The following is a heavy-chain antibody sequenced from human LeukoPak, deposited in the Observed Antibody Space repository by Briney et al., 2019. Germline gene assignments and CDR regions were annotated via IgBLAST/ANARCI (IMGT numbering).Heavy chain of an antibody. D-gene: IGHD3-10*01. CDR2: INPSGGST. V-gene: IGHV1-46*01. Sequence: ASVKVSCKASGYTFTNYYMHWVRQAPGQGLEWMGIINPSGGSTTYAQKFQGRVTTTRDTSTSTVYMELSSLRSEDTAVYYCARDYALRGGPVPNYYYYGMDVWGQGTTVTVSS. CDR1: GYTFTNYY. J-gene: IGHJ6*02. CDR3: ARDYALRGGPVPNYYYYGMDV.